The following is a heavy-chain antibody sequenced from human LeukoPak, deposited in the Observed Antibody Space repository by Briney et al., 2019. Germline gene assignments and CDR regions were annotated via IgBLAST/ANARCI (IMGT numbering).Heavy chain of an antibody. Sequence: SETLSLTCTVSGGSISSSSYYWGWIRQPPGKGLEWIGSIYYSGSTYYNPSLKSRVTISVDTSKNQFSLKLSPVTAADTAVYYCAGLGYCSSTSCPPDYWGQGTLVTVSS. CDR3: AGLGYCSSTSCPPDY. CDR2: IYYSGST. CDR1: GGSISSSSYY. J-gene: IGHJ4*02. D-gene: IGHD2-2*01. V-gene: IGHV4-39*01.